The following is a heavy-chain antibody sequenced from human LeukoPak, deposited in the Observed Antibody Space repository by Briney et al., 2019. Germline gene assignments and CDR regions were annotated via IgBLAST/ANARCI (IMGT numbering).Heavy chain of an antibody. J-gene: IGHJ4*02. CDR3: AGGELRSDFDY. Sequence: GASVKVSCKASGYTFTSYAMHWVRQAPGQRLEWMGWINAGNGNTKYSRKFQGRVTITRDTSASTAYMELSSLRSEDTAVYYCAGGELRSDFDYWGQGTLVTVSS. D-gene: IGHD1-26*01. V-gene: IGHV1-3*01. CDR1: GYTFTSYA. CDR2: INAGNGNT.